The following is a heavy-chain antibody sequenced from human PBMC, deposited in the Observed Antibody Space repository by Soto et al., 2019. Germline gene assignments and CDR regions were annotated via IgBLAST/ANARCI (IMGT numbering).Heavy chain of an antibody. CDR2: LSGSGAST. CDR3: AKAGYGDPYYYDGLDD. J-gene: IGHJ6*02. D-gene: IGHD4-17*01. CDR1: GFTFSLYG. Sequence: EVQLLESGGGLVQPGGSLRLSCAASGFTFSLYGMSWVSQAPGKGLEWVSSLSGSGASTYYEDSVKGRFTVTRENSKNALYLQMNSLRADDTALYYCAKAGYGDPYYYDGLDDWGHGTTVTVSS. V-gene: IGHV3-23*02.